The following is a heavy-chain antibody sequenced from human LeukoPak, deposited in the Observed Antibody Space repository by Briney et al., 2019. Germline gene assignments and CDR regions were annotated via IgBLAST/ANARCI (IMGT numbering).Heavy chain of an antibody. CDR2: IYYSGST. CDR1: GGSISSSSYY. Sequence: SETLSLTCTVSGGSISSSSYYWGWIRQPPGKGLEWIGSIYYSGSTYYNPSLKSRVTISVDTSRNQFSLKLSSVTAADTAVYYCARAGSGTYYKGFDSWGQGTLVTVAS. D-gene: IGHD3-10*01. V-gene: IGHV4-39*01. J-gene: IGHJ5*01. CDR3: ARAGSGTYYKGFDS.